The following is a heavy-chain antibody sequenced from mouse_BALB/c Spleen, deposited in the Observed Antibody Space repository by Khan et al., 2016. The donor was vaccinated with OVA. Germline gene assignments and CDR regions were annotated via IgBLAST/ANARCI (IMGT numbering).Heavy chain of an antibody. Sequence: QVQLKESGPGLVAPSQSLSITCTVSGSASTNYGVSWARQTPGKGLEWLGVIWSDGNTNYHSSLKSRLTITRDNSKSQVLLKLNSLQTDDTATYYCAIICDSYDWFAYWGQGTLATVSA. V-gene: IGHV2-3*01. CDR2: IWSDGNT. CDR3: AIICDSYDWFAY. CDR1: GSASTNYG. J-gene: IGHJ3*01. D-gene: IGHD2-12*01.